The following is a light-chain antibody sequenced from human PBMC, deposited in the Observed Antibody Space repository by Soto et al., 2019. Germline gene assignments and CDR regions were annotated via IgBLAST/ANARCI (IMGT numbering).Light chain of an antibody. V-gene: IGLV2-14*03. J-gene: IGLJ1*01. CDR2: DVS. CDR1: SSDVGGYNY. Sequence: QSVLTQPASVSGSPGQSISIFCTGTSSDVGGYNYVSWYQHQPGKAPKLVIFDVSGRPSGISNRFSGSNSGNTASLTISGLRPEHEADYYCRSDTDFNLCAFGTGTKVTV. CDR3: RSDTDFNLCA.